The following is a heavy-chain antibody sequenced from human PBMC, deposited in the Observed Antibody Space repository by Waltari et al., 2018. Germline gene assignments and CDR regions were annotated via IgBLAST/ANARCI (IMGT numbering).Heavy chain of an antibody. V-gene: IGHV3-21*01. J-gene: IGHJ4*02. CDR2: ISYSSSYI. D-gene: IGHD4-17*01. CDR1: GFTFSSYN. CDR3: ARDHEYGGKADY. Sequence: EVQLVESGGGVVKPGGYLRLSCAASGFTFSSYNMNWVRQAPGKGLEWVSIISYSSSYIYYADSVKGRFTVSRDNAKNSLFLQMNSLRAEDTAVYYCARDHEYGGKADYWGQGTLVTVSS.